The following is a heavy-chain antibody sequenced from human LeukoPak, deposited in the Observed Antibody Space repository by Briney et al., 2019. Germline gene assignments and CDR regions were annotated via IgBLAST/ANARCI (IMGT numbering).Heavy chain of an antibody. V-gene: IGHV1-8*01. CDR2: MNPNSGNT. J-gene: IGHJ4*02. Sequence: ASVKVSRKASGYTFTSYDINWVRQATGQGLEWMGWMNPNSGNTGYAQKFRGRVTMTRNTSISTAYMELSSLRSEDTAVYYCARIASSSSPKGFDYWGQGTLVTVSS. CDR1: GYTFTSYD. CDR3: ARIASSSSPKGFDY. D-gene: IGHD6-6*01.